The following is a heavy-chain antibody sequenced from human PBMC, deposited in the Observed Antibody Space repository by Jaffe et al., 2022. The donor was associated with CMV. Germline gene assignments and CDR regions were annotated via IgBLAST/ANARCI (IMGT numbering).Heavy chain of an antibody. V-gene: IGHV4-4*02. CDR3: ARGGHDFTMVRGVIPYYYYYMDV. J-gene: IGHJ6*03. CDR1: GGSISSSNW. D-gene: IGHD3-10*01. Sequence: QVQLQESGPGLVKPSGTLSLTCAVSGGSISSSNWWSWVRQPPGKGLEWIGEIYHSGSTNYNPSLKSRVTISVDKSKNQFSLKLSSVTAADTAVYYCARGGHDFTMVRGVIPYYYYYMDVWGKGTTVTVSS. CDR2: IYHSGST.